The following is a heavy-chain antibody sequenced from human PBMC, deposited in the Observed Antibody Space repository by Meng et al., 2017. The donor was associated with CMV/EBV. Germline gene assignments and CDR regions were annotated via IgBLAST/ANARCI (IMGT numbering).Heavy chain of an antibody. D-gene: IGHD3-10*01. Sequence: QLLLQESGPGLVKSSETLSLTCTVSGGSISSSSYYWGWIRQPPGKGMEWIGSIYYSGSTYYNPSLKSRVTISVDTAKNQFSLKLSSVTAADTAVYYCAREGNYYGSGSYYAYWGQGTLVTVSS. CDR2: IYYSGST. CDR1: GGSISSSSYY. V-gene: IGHV4-39*07. J-gene: IGHJ4*02. CDR3: AREGNYYGSGSYYAY.